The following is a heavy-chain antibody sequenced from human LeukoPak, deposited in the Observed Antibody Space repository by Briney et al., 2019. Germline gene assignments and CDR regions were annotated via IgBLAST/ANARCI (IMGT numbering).Heavy chain of an antibody. J-gene: IGHJ4*02. V-gene: IGHV3-53*01. Sequence: GGSLRLSCAASGFTVSSNYMSWVRQAPGKGLEWVSVIYSGGSTYYADSVKGRFTISRHNSKNTLYLQMNSLRAEDTAVYYCASGYSGYDYSRFDYWGQGTLVTVSS. CDR2: IYSGGST. CDR3: ASGYSGYDYSRFDY. D-gene: IGHD5-12*01. CDR1: GFTVSSNY.